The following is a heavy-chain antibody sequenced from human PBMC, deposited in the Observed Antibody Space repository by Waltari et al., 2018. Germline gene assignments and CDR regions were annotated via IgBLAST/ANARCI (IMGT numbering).Heavy chain of an antibody. CDR3: STEGAGQWMIPGDS. V-gene: IGHV1-69*10. CDR2: IIPIIGTT. CDR1: GGTFNSYS. Sequence: QVQLVQSGAEVKRPGSSVKVSCTASGGTFNSYSFTWVRQAPGHGLEWMGGIIPIIGTTHFARNFQGRITISADRATSTVSMELSSLKSEDTAMYYCSTEGAGQWMIPGDSWGQGTLVTVSS. D-gene: IGHD6-19*01. J-gene: IGHJ4*02.